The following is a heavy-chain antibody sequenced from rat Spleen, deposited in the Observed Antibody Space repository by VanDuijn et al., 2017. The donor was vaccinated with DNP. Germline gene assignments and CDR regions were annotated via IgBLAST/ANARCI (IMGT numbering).Heavy chain of an antibody. CDR1: GFTFSDYN. D-gene: IGHD1-12*01. J-gene: IGHJ4*01. Sequence: EVQLVESGGGLVQPGGSLKLSCAASGFTFSDYNMAWVRQAPKKGLEWVATISYDGSSTYYRDSVKGRFTISRDNAKSTLYLQMDSLRSEDTATYYCARHRTIMPYYYSMDAWGQGASVTVSS. CDR3: ARHRTIMPYYYSMDA. CDR2: ISYDGSST. V-gene: IGHV5-7*01.